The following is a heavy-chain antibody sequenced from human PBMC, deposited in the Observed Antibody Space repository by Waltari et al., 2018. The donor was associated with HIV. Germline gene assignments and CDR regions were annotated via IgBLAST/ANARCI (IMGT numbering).Heavy chain of an antibody. V-gene: IGHV1-2*02. CDR3: ARVPDCSSTSCYKGGGYYGMDV. CDR2: INPNSGGT. Sequence: QVQLVQSGAEVKKPGASMKVSCKASGYTFTGYYMHWVRQAPGQGLEWMGWINPNSGGTNYAQKFQGRVTMTRDTSISTAYMELSRLRSDDTAVYYCARVPDCSSTSCYKGGGYYGMDVWGQGTTVTVSS. D-gene: IGHD2-2*02. CDR1: GYTFTGYY. J-gene: IGHJ6*02.